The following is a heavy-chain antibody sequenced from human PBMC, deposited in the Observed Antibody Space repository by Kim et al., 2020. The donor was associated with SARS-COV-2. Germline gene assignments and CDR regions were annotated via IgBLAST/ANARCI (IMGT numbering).Heavy chain of an antibody. J-gene: IGHJ3*02. V-gene: IGHV3-23*01. Sequence: GGSLRLSCTASGFTLSSYAMHWVRQAPGKGLEWVSGITGTGGNTYYPDSVKGRFSVSRDNSKNTLYLQLNSLRADDTAKYFCAHDGYNWIAFDIWGPGTMVTVSS. D-gene: IGHD5-12*01. CDR1: GFTLSSYA. CDR2: ITGTGGNT. CDR3: AHDGYNWIAFDI.